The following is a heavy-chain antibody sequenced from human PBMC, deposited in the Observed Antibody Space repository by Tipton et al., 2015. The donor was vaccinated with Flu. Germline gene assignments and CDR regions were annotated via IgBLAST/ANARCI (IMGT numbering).Heavy chain of an antibody. CDR2: IYTSGST. D-gene: IGHD5-18*01. CDR3: ASGYSYGVYYYYGMDV. J-gene: IGHJ6*02. Sequence: TLSLTCTVSGGSISSYYWSWIRQPAGKGLEWIGRIYTSGSTNYSPSLKSRVTMSVDTSKNQFFLKLSSVTAADTAVYYCASGYSYGVYYYYGMDVWGQGTTVTVSS. V-gene: IGHV4-4*07. CDR1: GGSISSYY.